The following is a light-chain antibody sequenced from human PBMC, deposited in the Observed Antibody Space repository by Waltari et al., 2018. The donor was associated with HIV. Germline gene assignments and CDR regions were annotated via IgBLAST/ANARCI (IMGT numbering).Light chain of an antibody. CDR3: QSYDTRSSGFLV. CDR1: SSNIGANYD. Sequence: QSVLTQPPSVSGAPGQTVTISCTGSSSNIGANYDVHWYQQLPGRAPKVLVYGNNYQPPWVPDRLSGSKCGTSASLSSTGRQADDEGDYYCQSYDTRSSGFLVFGGGTKVTVL. CDR2: GNN. J-gene: IGLJ3*02. V-gene: IGLV1-40*01.